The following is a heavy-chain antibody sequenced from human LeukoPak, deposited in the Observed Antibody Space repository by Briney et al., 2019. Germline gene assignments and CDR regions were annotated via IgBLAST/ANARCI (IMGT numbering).Heavy chain of an antibody. CDR3: ARCLRYSSGYYPFDAFDS. Sequence: GESLKISCKGSGYSFTSYWIGWVRQMPGKGLEWMGIIYPGDSDTRYSPSFQGQVTISADKSISTAYLQWSSLKASDTAMYYCARCLRYSSGYYPFDAFDSWGQGTMVTVSS. D-gene: IGHD3-22*01. J-gene: IGHJ3*02. CDR1: GYSFTSYW. V-gene: IGHV5-51*01. CDR2: IYPGDSDT.